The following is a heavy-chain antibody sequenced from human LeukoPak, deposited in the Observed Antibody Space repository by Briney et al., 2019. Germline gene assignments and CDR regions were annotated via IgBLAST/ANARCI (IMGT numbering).Heavy chain of an antibody. J-gene: IGHJ6*03. CDR1: NYSINSGHY. V-gene: IGHV4-38-2*02. D-gene: IGHD3-3*01. CDR2: IYYSGNT. CDR3: ANPSGIFGESISRDYYYYMDV. Sequence: ETLTLTCSVSNYSINSGHYWGWIRQPPGKGLGWIGYIYYSGNTYYNPSLKSRVTISVDTSKNQFSLKLSSVTAADTAVYYCANPSGIFGESISRDYYYYMDVWGKGTTVTVSS.